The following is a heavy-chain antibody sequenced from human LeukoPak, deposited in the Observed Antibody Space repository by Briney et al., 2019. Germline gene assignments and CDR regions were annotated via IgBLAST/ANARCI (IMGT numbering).Heavy chain of an antibody. Sequence: PGGSLRLSCAASGFTFSSYWMSWVRQAPGKGLEWVANIKQDGSEKYYVDSVKGRFTISRDNAKSSLYLQMNSLRSDDTAVYYCARGLSYYDSSGYWVEGGYWGQGTLVTVSS. CDR3: ARGLSYYDSSGYWVEGGY. J-gene: IGHJ4*02. CDR2: IKQDGSEK. D-gene: IGHD3-22*01. CDR1: GFTFSSYW. V-gene: IGHV3-7*05.